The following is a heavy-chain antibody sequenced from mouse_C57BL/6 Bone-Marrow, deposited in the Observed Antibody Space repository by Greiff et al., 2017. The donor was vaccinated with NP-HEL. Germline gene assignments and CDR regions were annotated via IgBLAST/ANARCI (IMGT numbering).Heavy chain of an antibody. CDR3: ARGANSLYYFDY. V-gene: IGHV1-52*01. D-gene: IGHD6-1*01. CDR2: IDPSDSET. Sequence: QVQLQQPGAELVRPGSSVKLSCKASGYTFTSYWMHWVKQRPIQGLEWIGNIDPSDSETHYNQKFKDKATLTVDKSSSTAYMQLRSLTSEDSAVYYCARGANSLYYFDYWGQGTTLTVSS. J-gene: IGHJ2*01. CDR1: GYTFTSYW.